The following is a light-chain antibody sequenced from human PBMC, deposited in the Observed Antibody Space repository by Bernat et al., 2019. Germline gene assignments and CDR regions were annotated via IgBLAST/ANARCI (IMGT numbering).Light chain of an antibody. J-gene: IGKJ4*01. CDR3: MQSIPLPHT. CDR1: ESLLHSNGKTF. V-gene: IGKV2D-29*01. CDR2: EVS. Sequence: DIVMTQTPLSLSVTPGQPASISCKSSESLLHSNGKTFLSWYLQKAGQPPQVLIYEVSNRFSGVPKRFSGSGSGTDFTLKISRVEAGDVGVYYCMQSIPLPHTFGGGTRFEIK.